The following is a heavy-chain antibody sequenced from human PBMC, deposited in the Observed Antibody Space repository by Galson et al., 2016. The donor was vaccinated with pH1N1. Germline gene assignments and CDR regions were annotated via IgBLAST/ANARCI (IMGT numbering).Heavy chain of an antibody. D-gene: IGHD3-16*01. CDR1: GFTFSRNA. CDR3: ATGGGPYVFWHFDL. CDR2: ISARGDET. J-gene: IGHJ2*01. V-gene: IGHV3-23*01. Sequence: SLRLSCAATGFTFSRNAMNWVRQAPGKGLEWVSSISARGDETYYADFVKGRFTISRDNSQNTLYLQMNSLEVEDTALYYCATGGGPYVFWHFDLWGRGTKVTVSS.